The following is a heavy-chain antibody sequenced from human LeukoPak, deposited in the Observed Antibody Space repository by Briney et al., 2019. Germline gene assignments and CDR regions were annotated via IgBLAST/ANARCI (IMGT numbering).Heavy chain of an antibody. J-gene: IGHJ3*02. D-gene: IGHD4-23*01. CDR3: AKLRWPRTFDI. V-gene: IGHV4-34*01. Sequence: PSETLSLTCAVYGGSFSGYYWNWIRQPPGKGLEWIGEINHSGSTNYTPSLKSRVTISVDTSKNQFSLKLSSVTAADTAVYYCAKLRWPRTFDIWGQGTMVTVSS. CDR1: GGSFSGYY. CDR2: INHSGST.